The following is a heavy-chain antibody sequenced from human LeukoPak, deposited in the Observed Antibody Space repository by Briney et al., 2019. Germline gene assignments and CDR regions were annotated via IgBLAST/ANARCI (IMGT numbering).Heavy chain of an antibody. V-gene: IGHV3-73*01. CDR2: IRTKANNYAT. J-gene: IGHJ4*02. Sequence: GGSLRLSCTASGFTFSGSAMHWVRQASGKGLEWVGRIRTKANNYATVYAASVKGRFTISRDDSKNTAYLQMNSLKTEDTAVYYCARARSLTGYYNSFGYWGQGTLVTVSS. CDR3: ARARSLTGYYNSFGY. D-gene: IGHD3-9*01. CDR1: GFTFSGSA.